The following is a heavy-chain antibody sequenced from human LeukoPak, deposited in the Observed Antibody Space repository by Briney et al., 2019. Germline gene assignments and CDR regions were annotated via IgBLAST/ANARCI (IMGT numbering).Heavy chain of an antibody. CDR3: AKSGLRYFDWSSPYAFDI. CDR1: GFTFSSYA. J-gene: IGHJ3*02. D-gene: IGHD3-9*01. Sequence: GGSLRLSCAASGFTFSSYAMSWVRQAPGKGLECVSAISGSGGSTYYADSVKGRFTISRDNSKNTLYLQMNSLRAEDTAVYYCAKSGLRYFDWSSPYAFDIWGQGTMVTVSS. CDR2: ISGSGGST. V-gene: IGHV3-23*01.